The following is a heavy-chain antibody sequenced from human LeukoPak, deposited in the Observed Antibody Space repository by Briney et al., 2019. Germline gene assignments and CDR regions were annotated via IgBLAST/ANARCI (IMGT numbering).Heavy chain of an antibody. CDR1: GGTFSDYA. J-gene: IGHJ4*02. Sequence: GASVKVSCKASGGTFSDYALNWVRQATGQGLEWMGWMNPNIGTTDYAQKFQGRFTITMDTSIGTTYMELSRLTTEDTAVYYCARSRVGNGDYLFEDVWGQGTLVTVSS. CDR2: MNPNIGTT. D-gene: IGHD4-17*01. V-gene: IGHV1-8*01. CDR3: ARSRVGNGDYLFEDV.